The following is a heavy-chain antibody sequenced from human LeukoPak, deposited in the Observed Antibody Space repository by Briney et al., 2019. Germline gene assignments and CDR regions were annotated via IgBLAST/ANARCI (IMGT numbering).Heavy chain of an antibody. CDR1: GYTFTSYY. CDR3: ARANRAHEHGMGYYYYYCMDV. V-gene: IGHV1-46*01. CDR2: INPSGGST. Sequence: ASVKVSCKASGYTFTSYYMHWVRQAPGQGLEWMGIINPSGGSTSYAQKFQGRVTMTRDMSTSTVYMELSSLRSEDTAVYYCARANRAHEHGMGYYYYYCMDVWGKGTTVTVSS. D-gene: IGHD1-1*01. J-gene: IGHJ6*03.